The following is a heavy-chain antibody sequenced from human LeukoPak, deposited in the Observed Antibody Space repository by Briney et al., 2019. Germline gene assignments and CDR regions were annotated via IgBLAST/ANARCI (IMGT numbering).Heavy chain of an antibody. V-gene: IGHV3-21*01. CDR1: GFTFSSYS. J-gene: IGHJ4*02. CDR2: ISSSSSYI. CDR3: ARAPRGSYFGLDY. D-gene: IGHD1-26*01. Sequence: GGSLRLSCAASGFTFSSYSMNWVRQAPGKGLEWVSSISSSSSYIYYADSVKGRFTISRDNARNSLYLQMNSLRAEDTAVYYCARAPRGSYFGLDYWGQGTLVTVSS.